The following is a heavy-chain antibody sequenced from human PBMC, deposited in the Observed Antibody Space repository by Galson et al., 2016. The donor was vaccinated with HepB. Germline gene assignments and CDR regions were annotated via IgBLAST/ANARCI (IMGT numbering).Heavy chain of an antibody. J-gene: IGHJ6*02. CDR1: GFTFSAYD. CDR2: IGTEGNT. CDR3: ARAYYDRGIQDHYGMDV. D-gene: IGHD3-22*01. Sequence: SLRLSCAASGFTFSAYDMHWVRQATGQGLEWVSLIGTEGNTYYAGSVTGRFTISRDNAENSLYLQMNSLRAGDTAVYYCARAYYDRGIQDHYGMDVWGLGTTVTVSS. V-gene: IGHV3-13*01.